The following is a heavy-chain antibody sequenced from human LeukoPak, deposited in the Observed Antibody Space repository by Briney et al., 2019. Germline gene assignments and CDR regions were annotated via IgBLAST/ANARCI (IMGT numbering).Heavy chain of an antibody. CDR2: IFYSGSA. CDR3: ARHSGASPHYFDY. V-gene: IGHV4-59*08. Sequence: SDTLSLTCTVSGGSISPYYWSGIRQPPGKELEWIAFIFYSGSAHYNPSLTSRVTISVDTSKNQLSLKLTSVTAADTAVYYCARHSGASPHYFDYWGQGTLVTVSS. D-gene: IGHD1-26*01. CDR1: GGSISPYY. J-gene: IGHJ4*02.